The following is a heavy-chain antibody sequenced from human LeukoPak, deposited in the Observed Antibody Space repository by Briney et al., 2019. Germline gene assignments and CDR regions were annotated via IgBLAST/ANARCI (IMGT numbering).Heavy chain of an antibody. CDR1: GGSISSYY. CDR2: IYYSGST. J-gene: IGHJ5*02. V-gene: IGHV4-59*08. Sequence: SETLSLTCTVSGGSISSYYWSWIRQPPGKGLEWIGYIYYSGSTNYNPSLESRVTTSVDTSKNQFSLKLSSVTAADTAVYYCARRLPHTAMVTDGWFDPWGQGTLVTVSS. D-gene: IGHD5-18*01. CDR3: ARRLPHTAMVTDGWFDP.